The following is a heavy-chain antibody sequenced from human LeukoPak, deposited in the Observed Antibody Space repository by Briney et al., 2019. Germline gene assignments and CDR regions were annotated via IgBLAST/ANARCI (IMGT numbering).Heavy chain of an antibody. CDR2: ISSTSIYT. V-gene: IGHV3-11*05. D-gene: IGHD6-13*01. Sequence: PGGSLRLSCAASGFTFSDFYMTCIRQAPGKGLEWVSYISSTSIYTKYADSLKGRFTISRDNTKNSLYLQMSSLRAEDTAVYYCARGGIAAAGPIDSWGQGTLVTVSS. J-gene: IGHJ4*02. CDR3: ARGGIAAAGPIDS. CDR1: GFTFSDFY.